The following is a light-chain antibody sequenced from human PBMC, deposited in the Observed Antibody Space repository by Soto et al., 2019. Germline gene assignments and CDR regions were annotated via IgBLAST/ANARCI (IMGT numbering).Light chain of an antibody. Sequence: QSVLTQPASVSGSPGQSITISCTGTSSDVGGYNYVSWYQRHPGKAPKLMIYDVSNQPSGVSNRFSGSKSGNTASLTISGLQAEDEADYYCGSYTSSSTLVVFGGGTKLTVL. V-gene: IGLV2-14*01. CDR3: GSYTSSSTLVV. CDR2: DVS. CDR1: SSDVGGYNY. J-gene: IGLJ2*01.